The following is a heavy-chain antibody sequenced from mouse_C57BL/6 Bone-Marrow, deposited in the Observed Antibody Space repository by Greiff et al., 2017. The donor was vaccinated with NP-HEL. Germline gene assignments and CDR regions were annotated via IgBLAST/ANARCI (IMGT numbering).Heavy chain of an antibody. CDR2: ISSGSSTI. V-gene: IGHV5-17*01. D-gene: IGHD2-1*01. J-gene: IGHJ3*01. CDR1: GFTFSDYG. Sequence: EVKLMESGGGLVKPGGSLKLSCAASGFTFSDYGMHWVRQAPEKGLEWVAYISSGSSTIYYADTVKGRFTISRDNAKNTLFLQMTSLRSEDTAMYYCARTGDLLGFAYWGQGTLVTVSA. CDR3: ARTGDLLGFAY.